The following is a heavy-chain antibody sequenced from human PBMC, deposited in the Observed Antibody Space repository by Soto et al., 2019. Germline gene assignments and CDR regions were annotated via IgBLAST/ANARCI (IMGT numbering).Heavy chain of an antibody. V-gene: IGHV3-15*07. Sequence: PGGSLRLSCAASGFTFSNAWINWVRQAPGKGLEWVGRIKRKTDGGTTDFAAPVKGRFAISRDDSKNMVYLQMNSLKTEDTGIYYCTTYSYSTMLVVRFDYWGHGTLVTVAS. CDR3: TTYSYSTMLVVRFDY. CDR2: IKRKTDGGTT. J-gene: IGHJ4*01. D-gene: IGHD3-22*01. CDR1: GFTFSNAW.